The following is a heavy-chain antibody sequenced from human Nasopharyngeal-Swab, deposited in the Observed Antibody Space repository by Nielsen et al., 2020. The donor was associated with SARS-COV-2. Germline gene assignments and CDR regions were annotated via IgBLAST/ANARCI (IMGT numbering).Heavy chain of an antibody. V-gene: IGHV1-24*01. D-gene: IGHD1-1*01. CDR3: VTGLQQYRLQFDY. CDR1: GYTLTELS. J-gene: IGHJ4*02. CDR2: FDPETDET. Sequence: ASVKVSCKVSGYTLTELSIHWVRQAPGKGLEWMGGFDPETDETLYAQKFQGRVTMTQDTSTDAAYMKVNRLRSEDTATYYCVTGLQQYRLQFDYWGQGTLVTVSS.